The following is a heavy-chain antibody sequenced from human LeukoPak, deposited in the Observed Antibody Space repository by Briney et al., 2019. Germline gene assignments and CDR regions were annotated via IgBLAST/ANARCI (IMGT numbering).Heavy chain of an antibody. V-gene: IGHV3-23*01. J-gene: IGHJ4*02. Sequence: GGSLRLSCAASGFTFSSYAMSWVRQAPGKGLEWVSSISNSGTTTYYADSVKGRFTISRDNSKNTVYLQMNSLRAEDTAVYYCAKGGIYADCDYWGQGTQVTVSS. CDR2: ISNSGTTT. CDR1: GFTFSSYA. CDR3: AKGGIYADCDY. D-gene: IGHD3-16*01.